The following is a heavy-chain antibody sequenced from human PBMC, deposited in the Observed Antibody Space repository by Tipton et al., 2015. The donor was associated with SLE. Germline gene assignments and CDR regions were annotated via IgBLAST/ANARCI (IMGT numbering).Heavy chain of an antibody. J-gene: IGHJ3*02. CDR1: GFTFSTYG. Sequence: SLRLSCAASGFTFSTYGMHWARQAPGKGLEWVSFIRFDGNIKQYADSVKGRFTISRDNAKNSVHLQMNSLRAEDTGVYYCARDRAMVQVLDAFYIWGQGTMVTVSS. CDR3: ARDRAMVQVLDAFYI. V-gene: IGHV3-30*02. CDR2: IRFDGNIK. D-gene: IGHD3-10*01.